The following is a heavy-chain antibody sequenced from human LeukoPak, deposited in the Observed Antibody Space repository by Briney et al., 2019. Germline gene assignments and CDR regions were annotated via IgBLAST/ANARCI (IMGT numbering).Heavy chain of an antibody. J-gene: IGHJ4*01. Sequence: GGSLRLSCVASEFNFFSYGMQWVRQAPGKGLVWVSRIFTDGSTASYADSVKGRFTISRDNAKNTLYLQMNSLRAEDTAVYYCARELPREVTLDYWGQGTLVTVSP. CDR1: EFNFFSYG. V-gene: IGHV3-74*01. CDR2: IFTDGSTA. D-gene: IGHD2-21*02. CDR3: ARELPREVTLDY.